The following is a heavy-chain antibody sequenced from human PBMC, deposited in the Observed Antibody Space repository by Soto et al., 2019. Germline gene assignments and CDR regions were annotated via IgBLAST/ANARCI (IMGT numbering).Heavy chain of an antibody. J-gene: IGHJ5*02. V-gene: IGHV4-61*01. CDR2: VYYTGTT. CDR1: GGFVSSASYF. D-gene: IGHD3-16*01. CDR3: ARMRFGGVPYGFDP. Sequence: QVQLQESGPGLVKPSETLSLTCTVSGGFVSSASYFWSWIRQPPGKEMEFIAYVYYTGTTKYSPSLKSRASISLDTSKNQFSLNLSSVTTADTAIYYCARMRFGGVPYGFDPWGQGILVTVS.